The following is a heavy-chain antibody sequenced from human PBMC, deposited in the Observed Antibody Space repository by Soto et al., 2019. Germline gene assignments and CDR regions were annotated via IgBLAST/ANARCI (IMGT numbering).Heavy chain of an antibody. J-gene: IGHJ4*02. CDR3: ARGPLVVLNYFES. Sequence: QVKLVQSRTEVKKPGSSVKVSCKASGGTFRNYPINWVRQAPGQGLEWMGSIFPLTDIPDYAQNFQPRLTISADKSTSTAYMELSSLTSDDTAMYFCARGPLVVLNYFESWGQGTLVTVSS. CDR1: GGTFRNYP. CDR2: IFPLTDIP. V-gene: IGHV1-69*02.